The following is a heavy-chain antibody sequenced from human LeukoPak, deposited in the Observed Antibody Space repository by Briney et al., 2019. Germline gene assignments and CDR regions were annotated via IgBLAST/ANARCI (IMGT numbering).Heavy chain of an antibody. CDR2: ISFDGSDK. CDR3: ARGTDSSGWYGAFDI. Sequence: GGSLRLSCAASGFTFSDYAVHWVRQAPGKGLEWVAAISFDGSDKYYTDSVKGRFTISRDNSKNTLFLQMNSLRAADTAVFYCARGTDSSGWYGAFDIWGQGTLVTVSP. D-gene: IGHD6-19*01. J-gene: IGHJ3*02. CDR1: GFTFSDYA. V-gene: IGHV3-30-3*01.